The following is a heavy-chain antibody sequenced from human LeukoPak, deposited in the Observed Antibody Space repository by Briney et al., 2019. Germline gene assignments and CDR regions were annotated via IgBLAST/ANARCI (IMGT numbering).Heavy chain of an antibody. Sequence: GGSLRLSCAASGFTFSSYAMHWVRQAPGKGLEWVAVISYDGSNKYYADSVKGRFTISRDNSKNTLYLQMNSLRAEDTAVYYCAPLGGFDYWGQGTLVTVSS. V-gene: IGHV3-30*04. CDR3: APLGGFDY. D-gene: IGHD3-16*01. CDR2: ISYDGSNK. CDR1: GFTFSSYA. J-gene: IGHJ4*02.